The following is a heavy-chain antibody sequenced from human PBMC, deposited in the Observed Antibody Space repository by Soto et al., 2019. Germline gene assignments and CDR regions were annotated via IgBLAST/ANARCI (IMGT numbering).Heavy chain of an antibody. CDR1: GFTFSSYA. Sequence: PGGSLRLSCAASGFTFSSYAMSWVRQAPGKGLEWVSAISGSGGSTYYADSVKGRFTISRDNSKNTLYLQMNSLRAEDTAVYYCAKESSGWREHNYYYGMDVWGQGTTVTVSS. V-gene: IGHV3-23*01. CDR2: ISGSGGST. CDR3: AKESSGWREHNYYYGMDV. J-gene: IGHJ6*02. D-gene: IGHD6-19*01.